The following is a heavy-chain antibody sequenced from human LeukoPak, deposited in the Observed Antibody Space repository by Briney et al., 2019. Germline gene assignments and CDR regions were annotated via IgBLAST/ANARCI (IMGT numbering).Heavy chain of an antibody. Sequence: ASVKVSCKASGYTFTSYGISWVRQAPGQGLEWMGWISAYNGTTNYAQKLQGRVTMTTDTSTSTAYMELRSLRSDDTAVYYCARDANMYSSSSADYWGQGTLVTVSS. CDR1: GYTFTSYG. CDR3: ARDANMYSSSSADY. J-gene: IGHJ4*02. CDR2: ISAYNGTT. D-gene: IGHD6-6*01. V-gene: IGHV1-18*01.